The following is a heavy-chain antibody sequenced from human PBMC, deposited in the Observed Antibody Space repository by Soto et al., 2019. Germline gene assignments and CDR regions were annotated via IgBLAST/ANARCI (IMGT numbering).Heavy chain of an antibody. CDR1: VGSISSGCDS. CDR3: ARVPGP. CDR2: IYHSGST. Sequence: QLQLQESGSGLVKPSQTLSLTCAVSVGSISSGCDSWSRIRQPAGKGLEWIGYIYHSGSTYYNPSLKSRVTISVDRSTNQFSLKLSSVTAADTAVYYCARVPGPWGQGTLVTVSS. J-gene: IGHJ5*02. V-gene: IGHV4-30-2*01.